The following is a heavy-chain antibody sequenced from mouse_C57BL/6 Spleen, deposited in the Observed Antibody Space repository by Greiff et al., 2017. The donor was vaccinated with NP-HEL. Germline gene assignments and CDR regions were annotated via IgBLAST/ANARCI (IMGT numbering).Heavy chain of an antibody. D-gene: IGHD4-1*02. CDR2: ISDGGSYT. CDR3: ARDPSTGSFDY. V-gene: IGHV5-4*01. CDR1: GFTFSSYA. J-gene: IGHJ2*01. Sequence: EVHLVESGGGLVKPGGSLKLSCAASGFTFSSYAMSWVRQTPEKRLEWVATISDGGSYTYYPDNVKGRFTISRDNAKNNLYLQMSHLKSEDTAMYYCARDPSTGSFDYWGQGTTLTVSS.